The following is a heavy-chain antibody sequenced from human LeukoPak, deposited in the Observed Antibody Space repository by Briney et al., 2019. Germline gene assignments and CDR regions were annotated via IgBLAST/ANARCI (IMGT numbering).Heavy chain of an antibody. V-gene: IGHV1-2*02. D-gene: IGHD3-22*01. CDR3: ARGTYYYDSSGYEWIDY. CDR2: INPNSGGT. J-gene: IGHJ4*02. CDR1: GYTFTGYY. Sequence: GASVKVSCKASGYTFTGYYMHWVRQAPGQGLEWMGWINPNSGGTNYAQKFQGRVTMTRDTSISTAYMELSRLRSDDTAVYYCARGTYYYDSSGYEWIDYWGQGTLVTVSS.